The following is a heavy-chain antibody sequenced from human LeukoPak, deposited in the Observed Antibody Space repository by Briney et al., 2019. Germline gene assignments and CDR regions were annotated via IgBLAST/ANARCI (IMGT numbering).Heavy chain of an antibody. CDR1: GYTFTSYD. D-gene: IGHD2-2*01. CDR3: ARGKHDQLLWFY. J-gene: IGHJ4*02. V-gene: IGHV1-8*03. CDR2: MNPNSGNT. Sequence: GASVKVSCKASGYTFTSYDINWVRQATGQGLEWMGWMNPNSGNTGYAQKFQGRVTITRNTSISTAYMELSSLRSEDTAVYCCARGKHDQLLWFYWGQGTLVTVSS.